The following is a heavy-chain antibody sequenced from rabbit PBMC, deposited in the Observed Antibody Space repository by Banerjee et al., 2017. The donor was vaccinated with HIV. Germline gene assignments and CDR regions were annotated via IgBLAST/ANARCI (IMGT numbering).Heavy chain of an antibody. D-gene: IGHD4-2*01. J-gene: IGHJ4*01. V-gene: IGHV1S40*01. Sequence: QSLEESGGDLVKPGASLTLTCTASGLDFSSTYYMCWVRQAPGKGLEWTACIGAASTYYATWAKGRFTISKTSSTTVTLQMTSLTAADTATYFCARDAGYAGSNLWGQGTLVTVS. CDR2: IGAAST. CDR1: GLDFSSTYY. CDR3: ARDAGYAGSNL.